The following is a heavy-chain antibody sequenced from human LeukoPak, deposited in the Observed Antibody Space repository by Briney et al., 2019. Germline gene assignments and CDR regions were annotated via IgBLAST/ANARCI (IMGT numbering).Heavy chain of an antibody. Sequence: ASVKVSCKVSGYTLTELSMHWVRQAPGKGLEWMGGFDPEDGETIYAQKFQGRVTMTEDTSTDTAYMELSSLRSEDTAVYYCATGDGGWYSFDCWGQGTLVTVSS. V-gene: IGHV1-24*01. CDR3: ATGDGGWYSFDC. CDR1: GYTLTELS. CDR2: FDPEDGET. D-gene: IGHD6-19*01. J-gene: IGHJ4*02.